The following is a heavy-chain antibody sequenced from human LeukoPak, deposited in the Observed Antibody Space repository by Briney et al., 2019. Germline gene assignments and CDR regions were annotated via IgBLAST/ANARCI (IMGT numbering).Heavy chain of an antibody. V-gene: IGHV3-74*01. J-gene: IGHJ4*02. CDR1: GFTFSSSA. CDR2: IISDGSST. CDR3: VRDSNYHPDC. Sequence: PGGSLRLSCAASGFTFSSSAMSWVRQAPGKGLVWVSRIISDGSSTSYADSVKGRFTMSRDNAKNALYLQMNSLRAEDTAVYYCVRDSNYHPDCWGQGTLVTVSS. D-gene: IGHD4-11*01.